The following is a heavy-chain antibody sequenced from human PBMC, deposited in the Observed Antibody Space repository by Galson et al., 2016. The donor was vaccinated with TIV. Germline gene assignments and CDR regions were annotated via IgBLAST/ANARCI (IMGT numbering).Heavy chain of an antibody. Sequence: SVKVSCKASGYTFSNFAITWVRQAPGQGLEWMGYMSAYSGASNYAQEFQGRVTITTDTSTSTAYMELRNLRFDDTAVYYCATTTPAEIQLGYYFDFWGQGTLVIVSS. CDR3: ATTTPAEIQLGYYFDF. J-gene: IGHJ4*02. D-gene: IGHD6-6*01. CDR2: MSAYSGAS. CDR1: GYTFSNFA. V-gene: IGHV1-18*01.